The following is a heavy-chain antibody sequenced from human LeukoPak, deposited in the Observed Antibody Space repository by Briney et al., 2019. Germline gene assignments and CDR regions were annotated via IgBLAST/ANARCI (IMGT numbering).Heavy chain of an antibody. V-gene: IGHV1-2*02. CDR2: INPNSGGT. Sequence: ASVKVPCKASGYTFAGYYMHWVRQAPGQGLEWMGWINPNSGGTNYAQKFQGRVTMTRDTSISTAYMELSRLRSDDTAVYYCARVVGYSSSWQIFDYWGQGTLVTVSS. CDR3: ARVVGYSSSWQIFDY. J-gene: IGHJ4*02. D-gene: IGHD6-13*01. CDR1: GYTFAGYY.